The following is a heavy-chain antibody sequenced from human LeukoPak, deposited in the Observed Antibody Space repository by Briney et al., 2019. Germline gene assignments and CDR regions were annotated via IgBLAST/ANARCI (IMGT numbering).Heavy chain of an antibody. D-gene: IGHD3-16*01. V-gene: IGHV3-33*01. J-gene: IGHJ4*02. CDR2: IWYDGSNK. CDR3: ARGGRYPYYFDY. Sequence: GRSLRLSCAASGFAFSSYGMHWVRQAPGKGLEWVAVIWYDGSNKYYADSVKGRFTISRDNSKNTLYLQMNSLRAEDTAVYYCARGGRYPYYFDYWGQGTLVTVSS. CDR1: GFAFSSYG.